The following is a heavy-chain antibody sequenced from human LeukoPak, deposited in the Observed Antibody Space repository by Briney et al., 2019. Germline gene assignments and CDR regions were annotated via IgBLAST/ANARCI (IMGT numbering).Heavy chain of an antibody. CDR2: IGNAGAA. J-gene: IGHJ5*02. Sequence: GGSLRLSCAASGFTFSSYDMHWVRQTTGKGLEWVSGIGNAGAAYYAGSVKGRFTISRENAKNSLYLQMNSLRAEDTAVYYCARDSEVVVPATAFDPWGQGTLVTVSS. CDR1: GFTFSSYD. V-gene: IGHV3-13*01. D-gene: IGHD2-2*01. CDR3: ARDSEVVVPATAFDP.